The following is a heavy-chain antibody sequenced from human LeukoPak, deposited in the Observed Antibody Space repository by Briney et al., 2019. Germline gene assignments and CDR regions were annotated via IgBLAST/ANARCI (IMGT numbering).Heavy chain of an antibody. CDR2: ISAYNGNT. CDR1: GYTFTSYG. J-gene: IGHJ3*02. Sequence: ASVKVSCKASGYTFTSYGIGWVRQAPGQGLEWMGWISAYNGNTNYAQKLQSRVTMTTDTSTSTAYMELRSLRSDDTAVYYCARDGDSVLLWFGELFDAFDIWGRGTMVTVSS. D-gene: IGHD3-10*01. V-gene: IGHV1-18*04. CDR3: ARDGDSVLLWFGELFDAFDI.